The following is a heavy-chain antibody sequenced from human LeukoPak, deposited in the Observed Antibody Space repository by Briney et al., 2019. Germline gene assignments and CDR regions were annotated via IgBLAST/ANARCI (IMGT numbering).Heavy chain of an antibody. V-gene: IGHV4-34*01. CDR2: INHSGST. CDR3: ARKATYCSSTSCYENYYYYMDV. J-gene: IGHJ6*03. D-gene: IGHD2-2*01. Sequence: NPSETLSLTCAVYGGSFSGYYWSWIRQPPGKGLKWIGEINHSGSTNYNPSLKSRVTISVDTSKNQFSLKLSSVTAADTAVYYCARKATYCSSTSCYENYYYYMDVWGKGTTVTVSS. CDR1: GGSFSGYY.